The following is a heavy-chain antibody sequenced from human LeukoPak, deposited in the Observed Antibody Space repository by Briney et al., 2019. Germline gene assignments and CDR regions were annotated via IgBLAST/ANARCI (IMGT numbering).Heavy chain of an antibody. V-gene: IGHV1-2*02. CDR3: ARALSYGDYDY. D-gene: IGHD4-17*01. Sequence: ASVKLSCKASGYTFTGYYMHWVRQAPGPGLEWMGWSNPNSGGTNYAQKFQGRVTMTRDTSISTAYMELSRLRSDDTAVYYCARALSYGDYDYWGQGTLVTVSS. CDR1: GYTFTGYY. CDR2: SNPNSGGT. J-gene: IGHJ4*02.